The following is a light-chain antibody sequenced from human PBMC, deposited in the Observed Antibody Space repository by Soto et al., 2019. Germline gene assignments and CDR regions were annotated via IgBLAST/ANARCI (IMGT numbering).Light chain of an antibody. CDR2: DAS. Sequence: DIQMTQSPSSLSASVGDRVTITCQASQDISNYLNWYQHKPGKPPKLLIYDASNLETGVPSRFSGSGSGTDFTFTISSLQTEDVATYYCQQYEDLPLSFXPGTKVDIK. CDR1: QDISNY. CDR3: QQYEDLPLS. V-gene: IGKV1-33*01. J-gene: IGKJ3*01.